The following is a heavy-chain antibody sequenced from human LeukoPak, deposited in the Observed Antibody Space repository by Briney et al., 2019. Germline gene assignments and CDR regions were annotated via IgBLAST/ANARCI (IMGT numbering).Heavy chain of an antibody. J-gene: IGHJ3*02. CDR3: ARYSSGWYDAFDI. Sequence: GGSLRLSCAASGFTFSSYSMNWVRQAPGKGLEWVSSISSSSSYIYYADSVKGRFTISRDNAKNSLYLQMNSLRAEDTAVYFCARYSSGWYDAFDIWGRGTMVSVSS. V-gene: IGHV3-21*01. D-gene: IGHD6-19*01. CDR1: GFTFSSYS. CDR2: ISSSSSYI.